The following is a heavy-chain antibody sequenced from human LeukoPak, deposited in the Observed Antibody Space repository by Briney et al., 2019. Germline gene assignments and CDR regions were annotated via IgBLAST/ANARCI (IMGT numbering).Heavy chain of an antibody. CDR3: ARAPVVRGEGYYYYYYGMDV. CDR1: GFTFSSYD. CDR2: IGTAGDT. V-gene: IGHV3-13*01. J-gene: IGHJ6*02. Sequence: GGSLRLSCAASGFTFSSYDMHWVRQATGKGLEWVSAIGTAGDTYYPGSVKGRFTISRENAKNSLYLQMNSLRAGDTAVYYCARAPVVRGEGYYYYYYGMDVWGQGTTVTVSS. D-gene: IGHD3-10*01.